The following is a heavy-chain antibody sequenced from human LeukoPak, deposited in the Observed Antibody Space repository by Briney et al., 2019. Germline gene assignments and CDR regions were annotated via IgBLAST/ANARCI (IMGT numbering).Heavy chain of an antibody. J-gene: IGHJ6*03. CDR1: GGSISSYY. CDR3: ARIGNNVGYYYYYFMDV. V-gene: IGHV4-4*07. D-gene: IGHD2-8*01. Sequence: PSETLSLTCTVSGGSISSYYLSWIRQPAGKGLEWIGRIYSRGTTYNPSLKDRVTMSADTSRNHVSLTLNSVTAADTAVYYCARIGNNVGYYYYYFMDVWGKGTTVTVSS. CDR2: IYSRGT.